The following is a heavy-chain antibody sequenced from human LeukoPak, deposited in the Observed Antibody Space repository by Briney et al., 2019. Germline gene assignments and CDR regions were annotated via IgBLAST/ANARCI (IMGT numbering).Heavy chain of an antibody. V-gene: IGHV3-23*01. CDR3: AKRRRDGYNSDYDY. Sequence: GGSLRLSCAASGFTFSSYAMSWVRQAPGKGLEWVSAISGSGGSTYYADSVKGRFTISRDNSKNTLYLQMNTLRAEDTAVYYCAKRRRDGYNSDYDYWGQGTLVTVSS. CDR2: ISGSGGST. J-gene: IGHJ4*02. D-gene: IGHD5-24*01. CDR1: GFTFSSYA.